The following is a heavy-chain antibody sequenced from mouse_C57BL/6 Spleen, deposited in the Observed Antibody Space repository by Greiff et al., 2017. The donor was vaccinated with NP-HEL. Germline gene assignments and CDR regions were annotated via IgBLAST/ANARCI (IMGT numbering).Heavy chain of an antibody. Sequence: VVEPGASVKLSCKATGYTFTGYWIEWVKQRPGHGLEWIGEILPGSGSTNYNEKFKGKATFTADTSSNTAYMQLSSLTTEDSAIYYCARRVVAKKGYYFDYWGQGTTLTVSS. V-gene: IGHV1-9*01. J-gene: IGHJ2*01. D-gene: IGHD1-1*01. CDR1: GYTFTGYW. CDR2: ILPGSGST. CDR3: ARRVVAKKGYYFDY.